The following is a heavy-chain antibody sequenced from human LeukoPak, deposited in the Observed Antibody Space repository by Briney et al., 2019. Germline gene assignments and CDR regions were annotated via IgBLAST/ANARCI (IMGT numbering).Heavy chain of an antibody. V-gene: IGHV4-34*01. CDR1: GGSFSGYY. Sequence: KPSETLSLTCAVYGGSFSGYYWSWLRQPPGKGLEWIGEINHSGSTNYNPSLKSRVTISVDTSKNQFSLKLSSVTAADTAVYYCARGALGQWLEYFQHWGQGTLVTVSS. CDR2: INHSGST. D-gene: IGHD6-19*01. J-gene: IGHJ1*01. CDR3: ARGALGQWLEYFQH.